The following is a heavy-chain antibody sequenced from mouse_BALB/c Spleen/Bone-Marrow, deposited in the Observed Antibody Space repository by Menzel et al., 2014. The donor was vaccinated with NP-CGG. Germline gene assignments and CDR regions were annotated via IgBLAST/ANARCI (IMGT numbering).Heavy chain of an antibody. CDR2: ITSGGGYT. V-gene: IGHV5-6-4*01. CDR3: TRDLYDGYSYYAMDY. CDR1: GFTFSSYT. J-gene: IGHJ4*01. Sequence: DVKLVESGGGLVRPGGSLKLSCAASGFTFSSYTMSWVRQTPEKRLEWVATITSGGGYTYYPDSVKGRFTISRDNAKSTLCLQMSSLKSGDTAMYYCTRDLYDGYSYYAMDYWGQGTSVTVSS. D-gene: IGHD2-3*01.